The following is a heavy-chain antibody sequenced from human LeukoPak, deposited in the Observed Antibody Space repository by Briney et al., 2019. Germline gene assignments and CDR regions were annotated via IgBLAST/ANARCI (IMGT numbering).Heavy chain of an antibody. D-gene: IGHD2-2*01. Sequence: PGGSLRLSCAASGFTFSSYGMHWVRQAPGKGLEWVAVISNDGSNKYYTDSVKGRFTISRDNSKNTLYLQMNSLRAEDTAVYYCAKDRDIVVVPAAIRQGLDYWGQGTLVTVSS. V-gene: IGHV3-30*18. CDR3: AKDRDIVVVPAAIRQGLDY. CDR1: GFTFSSYG. J-gene: IGHJ4*02. CDR2: ISNDGSNK.